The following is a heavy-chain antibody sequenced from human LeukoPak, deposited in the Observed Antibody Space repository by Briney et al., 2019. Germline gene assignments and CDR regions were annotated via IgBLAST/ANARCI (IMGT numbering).Heavy chain of an antibody. J-gene: IGHJ4*02. V-gene: IGHV3-74*01. CDR2: INSDGTNT. Sequence: QPGGSLRLSCAASGFTFKLYWMHWARQDPGKGLVWVSRINSDGTNTIYTDSVKGRFTISRDNAKNSLFLQMNSLRVEDTAVYFCASTTYYWNWGQGTLVTVS. CDR1: GFTFKLYW. CDR3: ASTTYYWN. D-gene: IGHD1-20*01.